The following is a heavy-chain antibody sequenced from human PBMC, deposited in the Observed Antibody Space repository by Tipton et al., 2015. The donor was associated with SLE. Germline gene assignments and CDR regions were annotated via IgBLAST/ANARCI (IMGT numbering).Heavy chain of an antibody. J-gene: IGHJ3*01. CDR2: VYINGSP. Sequence: TLSLTCTVSFVSISSDSYYWNWIRQPAGKGLEWIGRVYINGSPFYNPSLTGRVAMSMDTSKNQFSLRLTSVTAADTAVYYCARTLDTLDFWGQGTMVTVSS. CDR1: FVSISSDSYY. V-gene: IGHV4-61*02. CDR3: ARTLDTLDF.